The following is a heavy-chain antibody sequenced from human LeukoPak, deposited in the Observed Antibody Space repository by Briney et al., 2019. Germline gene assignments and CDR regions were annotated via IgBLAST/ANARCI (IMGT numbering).Heavy chain of an antibody. CDR3: ARAPYTSGWYRGDNDY. J-gene: IGHJ4*02. Sequence: GGSLRLSCAASGFTFSSYSMNWVRQAPGKGLEWVSYISGSSGTRYYADSVKGRFTISRDNAKNSLYLQMNSLRAEDTAAYYCARAPYTSGWYRGDNDYWGQGTLVTVSS. V-gene: IGHV3-48*01. CDR1: GFTFSSYS. CDR2: ISGSSGTR. D-gene: IGHD6-19*01.